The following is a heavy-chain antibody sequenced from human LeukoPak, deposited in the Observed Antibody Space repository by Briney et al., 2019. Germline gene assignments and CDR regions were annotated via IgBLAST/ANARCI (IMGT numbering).Heavy chain of an antibody. Sequence: ASVKVSCKASGYSFTTYGISWVQQAPGQGLEWMGWISGYNGNINNAQKFQGRVTLTTDISTSTAYMELRSLISDDTAVYYCARDERAQGGNLGYFDLWGRGTLVTVSS. CDR2: ISGYNGNI. CDR1: GYSFTTYG. D-gene: IGHD4-23*01. V-gene: IGHV1-18*01. J-gene: IGHJ2*01. CDR3: ARDERAQGGNLGYFDL.